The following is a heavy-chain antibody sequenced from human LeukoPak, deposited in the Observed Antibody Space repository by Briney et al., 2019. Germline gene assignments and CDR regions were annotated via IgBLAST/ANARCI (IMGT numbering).Heavy chain of an antibody. CDR1: GFTFSSYS. CDR2: ISSSSSYI. Sequence: GGSLRLSCAASGFTFSSYSMNWVRQAPGKGLEWVSSISSSSSYIYYADSVKGRFTISRDNAKNSLYLQMNSLRAEDRAVYYCARDHDYYDSSGNFDYWGQGTLVTVSS. D-gene: IGHD3-22*01. J-gene: IGHJ4*02. CDR3: ARDHDYYDSSGNFDY. V-gene: IGHV3-21*01.